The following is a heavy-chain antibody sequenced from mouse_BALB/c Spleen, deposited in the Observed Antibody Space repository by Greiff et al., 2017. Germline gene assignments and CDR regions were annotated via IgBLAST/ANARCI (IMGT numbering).Heavy chain of an antibody. Sequence: VQLQQPGAELVKPGASVKLSCKASGYTFTSYWMHWVKQRPGQGLEWIGEINPSNGRTNYNEKFKSKATLTVDKSSSTAYMQLSSLTSEDSAVYYCARERTGRGDWFAYWGQGTLVTVSA. CDR1: GYTFTSYW. CDR3: ARERTGRGDWFAY. CDR2: INPSNGRT. J-gene: IGHJ3*01. V-gene: IGHV1S81*02.